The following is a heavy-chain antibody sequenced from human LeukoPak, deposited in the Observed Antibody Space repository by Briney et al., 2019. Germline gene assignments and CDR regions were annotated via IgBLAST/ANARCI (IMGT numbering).Heavy chain of an antibody. D-gene: IGHD3-3*01. CDR1: GFTFSSFG. Sequence: GGSLRLSCATSGFTFSSFGIHWVRQAPGKGLDWVSFIRFDGSDKYYADSVKGRFTISRDDSKKTLYLQMNSLRTEDTAVYYCVKDVGYYGFWSGLDYWGQGTLVTVSS. J-gene: IGHJ4*02. CDR3: VKDVGYYGFWSGLDY. CDR2: IRFDGSDK. V-gene: IGHV3-30*02.